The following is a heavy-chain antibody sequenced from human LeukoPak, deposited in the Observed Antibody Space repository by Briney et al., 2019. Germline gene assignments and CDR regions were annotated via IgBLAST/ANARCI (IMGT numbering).Heavy chain of an antibody. Sequence: ASVKVSCKASGGTFSSYAISWVRQAPGQGLEWMGWINPNSGGTNYAQKFQGRVTVTRDTSISTAYMELSRLRSDDTAVYYCARGAGILEWLPGVYYYGMDVWGQGTTVTVSS. CDR2: INPNSGGT. D-gene: IGHD3-3*01. CDR1: GGTFSSYA. J-gene: IGHJ6*02. V-gene: IGHV1-2*02. CDR3: ARGAGILEWLPGVYYYGMDV.